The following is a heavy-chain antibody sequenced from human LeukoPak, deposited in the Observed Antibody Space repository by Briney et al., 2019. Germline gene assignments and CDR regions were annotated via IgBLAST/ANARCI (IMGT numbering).Heavy chain of an antibody. J-gene: IGHJ4*02. CDR3: ARVYTTTCYHNCYFDY. CDR1: GYTFTSYY. V-gene: IGHV1-46*01. Sequence: ASVKVSCKASGYTFTSYYIHWVRQAPGQGLEWMGIINPSGATTNYAQKFQGRLTMSRDTSTSTVYMELNSLRSADTAVYYCARVYTTTCYHNCYFDYWGQGTLVTVSS. D-gene: IGHD2-2*01. CDR2: INPSGATT.